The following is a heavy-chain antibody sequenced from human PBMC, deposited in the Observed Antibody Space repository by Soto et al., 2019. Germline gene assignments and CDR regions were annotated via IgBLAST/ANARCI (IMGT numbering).Heavy chain of an antibody. CDR3: ARVECSGGRCYSIDF. J-gene: IGHJ4*02. CDR1: GFTFSSEW. D-gene: IGHD2-15*01. Sequence: GGSLRLSCAPSGFTFSSEWMHLVRQAPGKGLVWVSRINSDGSSTTYADSVKGRFTISRDNAKNTLYLQMNSLRAEDTAVYFCARVECSGGRCYSIDFWGQGT. V-gene: IGHV3-74*01. CDR2: INSDGSST.